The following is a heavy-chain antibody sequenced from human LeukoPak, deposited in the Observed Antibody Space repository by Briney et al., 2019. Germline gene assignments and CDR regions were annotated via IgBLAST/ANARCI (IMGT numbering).Heavy chain of an antibody. J-gene: IGHJ4*02. CDR2: IRGSGGST. Sequence: PGGSLRLSCAASGFTFSSYAMSWVRQASGKGLEWVSAIRGSGGSTYYADSVKGRFTISRDNSKNRLYRQMNSLRAEDTAVYYCAKDPNSSGWYGVAYWGKGTLVTVS. D-gene: IGHD6-19*01. V-gene: IGHV3-23*01. CDR3: AKDPNSSGWYGVAY. CDR1: GFTFSSYA.